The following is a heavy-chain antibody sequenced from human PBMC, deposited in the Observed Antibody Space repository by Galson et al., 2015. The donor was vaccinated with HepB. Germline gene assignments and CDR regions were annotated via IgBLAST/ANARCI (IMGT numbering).Heavy chain of an antibody. CDR1: GFTFSSYG. D-gene: IGHD6-19*01. CDR3: AKDSPSSGFDY. CDR2: ISYDGSNK. J-gene: IGHJ4*02. V-gene: IGHV3-30*18. Sequence: SLRLSCAASGFTFSSYGMHWVRQAPGKGLEWVAVISYDGSNKYYADSVKDRFTISRDNSKNTLYLQMNSLRAEDTAVYYCAKDSPSSGFDYWGQGTLVTVSS.